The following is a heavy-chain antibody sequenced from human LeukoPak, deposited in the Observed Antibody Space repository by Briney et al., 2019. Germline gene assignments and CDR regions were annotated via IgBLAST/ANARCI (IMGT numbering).Heavy chain of an antibody. J-gene: IGHJ4*02. D-gene: IGHD2/OR15-2a*01. CDR1: GFTFSTYA. CDR3: AKVVAGNIDYYFDY. CDR2: LSGSGSSA. Sequence: GGSLRLSCAASGFTFSTYAMSWVRQAPGKGLEWVSGLSGSGSSAYYADSVKGRFTISRDNSKNTLYLQMNSLRPEDTAVYYCAKVVAGNIDYYFDYWGQGILVAVSS. V-gene: IGHV3-23*01.